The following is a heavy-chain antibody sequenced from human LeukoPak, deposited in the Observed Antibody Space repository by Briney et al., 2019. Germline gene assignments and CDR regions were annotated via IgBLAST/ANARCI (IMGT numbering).Heavy chain of an antibody. D-gene: IGHD3-3*01. CDR3: ARVRGLEWFLKHLDS. CDR2: ISGRGYPI. V-gene: IGHV3-48*03. CDR1: GLTFSTYE. Sequence: PGRSLRLSCTASGLTFSTYEMNWVRQAPGKGLERGSYISGRGYPIYYADSVRGRFPISRASAKNSLYLQMNSLRAEDTAIYYWARVRGLEWFLKHLDSWGQGTLVTVSS. J-gene: IGHJ4*02.